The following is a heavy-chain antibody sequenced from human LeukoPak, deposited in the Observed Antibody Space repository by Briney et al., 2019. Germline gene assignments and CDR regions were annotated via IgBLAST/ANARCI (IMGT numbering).Heavy chain of an antibody. CDR2: ISSSSSTI. Sequence: GGSLRLSCAASGFTFGSYSMNWVRQAPGKGLEWVSYISSSSSTIYYADSVKGRFTIFRDNAKNSLYLQMNSLRAEDTAVYYCAREPFIFCSGGSCYPAGYFDYWGQGTLVTVSS. CDR1: GFTFGSYS. V-gene: IGHV3-48*04. D-gene: IGHD2-15*01. CDR3: AREPFIFCSGGSCYPAGYFDY. J-gene: IGHJ4*02.